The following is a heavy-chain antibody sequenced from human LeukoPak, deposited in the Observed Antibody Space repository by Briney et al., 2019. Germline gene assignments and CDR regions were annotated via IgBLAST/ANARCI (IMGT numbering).Heavy chain of an antibody. Sequence: PSETLSLTCTVSGYSISSGYYWGWIRQPPGKGLEWIGSIYHSGSTYYNPSLKSRVTISVDTSKNQFSLKLSSVTAADTAVYYCAREEDGFDYWGQGTLVTVSS. CDR2: IYHSGST. J-gene: IGHJ4*02. D-gene: IGHD2-15*01. CDR3: AREEDGFDY. V-gene: IGHV4-38-2*02. CDR1: GYSISSGYY.